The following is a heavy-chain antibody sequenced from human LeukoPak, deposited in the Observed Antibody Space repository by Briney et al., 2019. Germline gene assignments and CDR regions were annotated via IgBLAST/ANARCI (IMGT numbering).Heavy chain of an antibody. J-gene: IGHJ5*02. Sequence: GASVKVSCRASGYTFTDYYIHWVRQAPGQGLEWMGWINPDNGGTNYAQKFQGRVTMTRDTSIRTVYMDLSRLSSDDTAVFYCTREARVGNWFDPWGQGTQVTVSS. D-gene: IGHD2-2*01. CDR2: INPDNGGT. CDR1: GYTFTDYY. V-gene: IGHV1-2*02. CDR3: TREARVGNWFDP.